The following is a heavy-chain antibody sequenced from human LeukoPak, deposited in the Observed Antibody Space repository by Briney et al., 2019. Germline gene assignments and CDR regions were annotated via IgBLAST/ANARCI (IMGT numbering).Heavy chain of an antibody. J-gene: IGHJ4*02. V-gene: IGHV3-23*01. CDR3: AKDKGGKDY. Sequence: GGSLRLSCATSGFTFSYYGMHWVRQAPGKGLEWVSGISDSGDRIYYADSLKGRFAISRDNSKNTLYLQMNSLRAEDTAVYYCAKDKGGKDYWGQGTLVTVSS. CDR1: GFTFSYYG. CDR2: ISDSGDRI. D-gene: IGHD4-23*01.